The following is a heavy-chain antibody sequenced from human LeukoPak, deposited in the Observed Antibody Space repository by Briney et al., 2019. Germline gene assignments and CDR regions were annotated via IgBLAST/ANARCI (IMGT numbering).Heavy chain of an antibody. D-gene: IGHD2-2*02. J-gene: IGHJ4*02. CDR3: ATNSGGYCSTTNCYTGRFDF. CDR2: IKQDGSEK. Sequence: PGGSLRLSCAASGLPFSTYWMSWVRQAPGKGLEWVANIKQDGSEKYYVDSVKGRFTISRDNAKNSLYLQMNSLRVEDTAVYYCATNSGGYCSTTNCYTGRFDFWGQGTLVTVSS. V-gene: IGHV3-7*01. CDR1: GLPFSTYW.